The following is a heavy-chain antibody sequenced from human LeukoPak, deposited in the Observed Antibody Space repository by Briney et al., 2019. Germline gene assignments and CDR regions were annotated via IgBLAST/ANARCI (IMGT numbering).Heavy chain of an antibody. Sequence: GGSLRLSCAASGFTFSSYEMSWVRQAPGKGLEWVSVIYSGGSTYYADSVKGRFTISRDNSKNTLYLQMNSLRAEDTAVYYCARWIAAAGTLDYWGQGTLVTVSS. V-gene: IGHV3-66*01. D-gene: IGHD6-13*01. CDR3: ARWIAAAGTLDY. CDR1: GFTFSSYE. J-gene: IGHJ4*02. CDR2: IYSGGST.